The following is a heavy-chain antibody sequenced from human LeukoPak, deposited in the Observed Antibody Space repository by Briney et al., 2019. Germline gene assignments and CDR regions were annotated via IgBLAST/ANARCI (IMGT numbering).Heavy chain of an antibody. CDR3: ARGQVGGGAIFDF. Sequence: GASVKVSCKASGYTFTGYYMHWVRQAPGQGLEWMGWINPNSGGTNYAQKFQDRVTMTRDTSISTAYMELSRLRSDDTAMYYCARGQVGGGAIFDFWGQGTLVTVSS. D-gene: IGHD1-26*01. CDR1: GYTFTGYY. CDR2: INPNSGGT. V-gene: IGHV1-2*02. J-gene: IGHJ4*02.